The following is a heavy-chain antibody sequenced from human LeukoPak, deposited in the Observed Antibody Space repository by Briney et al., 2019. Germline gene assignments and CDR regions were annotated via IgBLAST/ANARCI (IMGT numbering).Heavy chain of an antibody. V-gene: IGHV4-34*01. Sequence: SETLSLTCAVYGGSFSGYYWSWIRQPPGKGLEWIGEINHSGSTNYNPSLKSRVTISVDTSKNQFSLKLSSVTAADTAVYYCARQGNSGYDGEYYFDYWGQGTLVTVSS. J-gene: IGHJ4*02. CDR2: INHSGST. D-gene: IGHD5-12*01. CDR1: GGSFSGYY. CDR3: ARQGNSGYDGEYYFDY.